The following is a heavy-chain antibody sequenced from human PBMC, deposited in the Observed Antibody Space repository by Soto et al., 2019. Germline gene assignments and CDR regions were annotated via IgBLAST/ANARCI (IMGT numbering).Heavy chain of an antibody. D-gene: IGHD2-2*01. CDR1: GYTFTSYY. J-gene: IGHJ4*02. CDR3: ASQIEYCISTSCPLDY. Sequence: VASVKVSCKASGYTFTSYYMHWVRQAPGQGLEWMGIINPRDGSTSYAQKFQGRVTMTRDTSTSTVYMELSSLRSEDTAVYYCASQIEYCISTSCPLDYWGQGTLVTVSS. CDR2: INPRDGST. V-gene: IGHV1-46*01.